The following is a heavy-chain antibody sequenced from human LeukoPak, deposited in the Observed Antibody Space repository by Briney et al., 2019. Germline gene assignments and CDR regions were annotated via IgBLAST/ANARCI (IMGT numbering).Heavy chain of an antibody. CDR2: ISAYNGNT. CDR3: AREYLYYYDSSGYYFHVPYFDY. V-gene: IGHV1-18*01. CDR1: GYTFTSYG. J-gene: IGHJ4*02. Sequence: ASVKVSCKASGYTFTSYGISWVRQAPGQGLKWVGWISAYNGNTNYAQKLQGRVTMTTRTSTSTAYMELRSLRSDDTAVYYCAREYLYYYDSSGYYFHVPYFDYRGQGTLVTVSS. D-gene: IGHD3-22*01.